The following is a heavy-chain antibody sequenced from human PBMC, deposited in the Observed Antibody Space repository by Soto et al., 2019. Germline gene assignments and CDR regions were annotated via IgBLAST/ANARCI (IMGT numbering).Heavy chain of an antibody. Sequence: GGSLRLSCAASGFTFSSYAMSWVRQAPGKGLEWVSAISGSGGSTYYADSVKGRFTISRDNSKNTLYLQMNSLRAEDTAVYYCAKGDPSYDFWSGSSFDYWGQGTLVTVSS. V-gene: IGHV3-23*01. J-gene: IGHJ4*02. CDR1: GFTFSSYA. CDR3: AKGDPSYDFWSGSSFDY. D-gene: IGHD3-3*01. CDR2: ISGSGGST.